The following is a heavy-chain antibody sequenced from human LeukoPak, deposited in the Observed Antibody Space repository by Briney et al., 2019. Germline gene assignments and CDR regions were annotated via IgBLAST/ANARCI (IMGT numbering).Heavy chain of an antibody. CDR1: GFTFSSYS. J-gene: IGHJ3*02. CDR3: AKSSQPQQLVPGVLDAFDI. V-gene: IGHV3-23*01. D-gene: IGHD6-13*01. Sequence: GGSLRLSCAASGFTFSSYSMNWVRQAPGKGLEWVSAISGSGGSTYYADSVKGRFTISRDNSKNTLYLQMNSLRAEDTAVYYCAKSSQPQQLVPGVLDAFDIWGQGTMITVSS. CDR2: ISGSGGST.